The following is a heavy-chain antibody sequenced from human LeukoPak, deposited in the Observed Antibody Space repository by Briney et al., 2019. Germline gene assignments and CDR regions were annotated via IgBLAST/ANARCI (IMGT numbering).Heavy chain of an antibody. V-gene: IGHV3-53*01. Sequence: PGGSLTLSCAASGFTFSSNYMIWVRQAPGKGLEWVSVIYSGGSTYYADSVEGRFTISRDNSKNTLYLQMNSLRAEDTAVYYCARAYYYDSSGYYPFDYWGQGTLVTVSS. CDR2: IYSGGST. D-gene: IGHD3-22*01. CDR3: ARAYYYDSSGYYPFDY. CDR1: GFTFSSNY. J-gene: IGHJ4*02.